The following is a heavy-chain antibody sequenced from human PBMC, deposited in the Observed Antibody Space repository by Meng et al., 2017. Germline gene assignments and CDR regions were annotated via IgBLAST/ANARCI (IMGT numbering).Heavy chain of an antibody. J-gene: IGHJ4*02. D-gene: IGHD6-13*01. CDR1: GGSISSYY. V-gene: IGHV4-59*01. CDR2: IYYSGST. Sequence: SETLSLTCTVSGGSISSYYWSWIRQPPGKGLEWIGYIYYSGSTNYNPSLKSRVTISVDTSKNQFSLKLSSVTAADTAVYYCARENQGGIVEGGPTYYFDYWGQGAVVTVSS. CDR3: ARENQGGIVEGGPTYYFDY.